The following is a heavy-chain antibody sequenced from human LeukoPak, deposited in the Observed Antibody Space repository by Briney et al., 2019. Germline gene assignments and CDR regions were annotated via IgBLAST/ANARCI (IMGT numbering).Heavy chain of an antibody. CDR1: GFTFSSYS. CDR3: ARDEDGSYESLIDY. D-gene: IGHD1-26*01. Sequence: GGSLRLSCAASGFTFSSYSMNWVRQAPGKGLEWVSSISSSSSYIYYADSVKGRFTISRGNAKNSLYLQMNSLRAEDTAVYYCARDEDGSYESLIDYWGQGTLVTVSS. V-gene: IGHV3-21*01. CDR2: ISSSSSYI. J-gene: IGHJ4*02.